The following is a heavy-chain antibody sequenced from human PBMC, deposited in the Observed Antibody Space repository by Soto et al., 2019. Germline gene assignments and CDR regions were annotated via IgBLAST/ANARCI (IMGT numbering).Heavy chain of an antibody. Sequence: QVQLVQSGAEVKKPGASVKVSCKASGYTFTSYGISWVRQAPVQGLEWMGWISAYNGKTNYAQKLQGRVTMTTDTSTSTAYMELRSLRSDDTAVYSCAREERGEWFGELSPDYWGQGTLVTVSS. J-gene: IGHJ4*02. CDR1: GYTFTSYG. CDR3: AREERGEWFGELSPDY. D-gene: IGHD3-10*01. V-gene: IGHV1-18*01. CDR2: ISAYNGKT.